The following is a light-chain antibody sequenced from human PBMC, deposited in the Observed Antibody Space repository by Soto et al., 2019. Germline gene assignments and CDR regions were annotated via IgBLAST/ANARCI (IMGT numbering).Light chain of an antibody. CDR3: QQSYWSLT. Sequence: DIQMTQSPSSLSASVGDRVTITCRASQTISIYLNWYQQKPGKAPKLLIYAASSLQSGVPSRFSGSGSGTYFTLTISSLQPEDSATYYCQQSYWSLTFGGGTNVELK. CDR2: AAS. J-gene: IGKJ4*01. CDR1: QTISIY. V-gene: IGKV1-39*01.